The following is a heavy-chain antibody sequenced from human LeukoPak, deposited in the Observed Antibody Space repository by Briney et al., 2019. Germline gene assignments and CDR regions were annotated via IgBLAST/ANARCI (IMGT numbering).Heavy chain of an antibody. D-gene: IGHD3-3*01. J-gene: IGHJ4*02. V-gene: IGHV1-2*02. CDR2: INFSGGT. CDR1: GYPFSSFY. CDR3: ARDLRLFDY. Sequence: ASVKVSYKASGYPFSSFYMHWLRQAPGQGLEWMGWINFSGGTQYAEKFRGRVTITRDTSMATAYLELTSLTSDDTAVYYCARDLRLFDYWGQGTLVTVSS.